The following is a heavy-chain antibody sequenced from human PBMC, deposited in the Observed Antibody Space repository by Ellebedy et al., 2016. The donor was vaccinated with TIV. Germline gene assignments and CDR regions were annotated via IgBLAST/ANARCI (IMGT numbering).Heavy chain of an antibody. V-gene: IGHV3-30*18. Sequence: GESLKISCAASGFTFSSYGMHWVRQAPGKGLEWVAVISYGGSNKYYADSVKGRFTISRDNSKNTLYLQMNSLRAEDTAVYYCAKDRRFLVSYYYYYGMDVWGQGTTVTVSS. CDR2: ISYGGSNK. CDR1: GFTFSSYG. CDR3: AKDRRFLVSYYYYYGMDV. D-gene: IGHD3-3*01. J-gene: IGHJ6*02.